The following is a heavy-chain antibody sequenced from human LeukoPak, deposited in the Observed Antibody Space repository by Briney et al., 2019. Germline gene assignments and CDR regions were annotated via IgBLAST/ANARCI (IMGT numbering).Heavy chain of an antibody. Sequence: SETLSLTCTVSGGSISRYYWSWIRQPPGKGRDWVGYIYSTASTNSNPSLKSRVTISIDTSRNQFSLRLTSVTAADTAVYYCARHESAVGALFHWGQGTLVTVSS. CDR1: GGSISRYY. V-gene: IGHV4-59*08. CDR2: IYSTAST. J-gene: IGHJ4*02. D-gene: IGHD1-26*01. CDR3: ARHESAVGALFH.